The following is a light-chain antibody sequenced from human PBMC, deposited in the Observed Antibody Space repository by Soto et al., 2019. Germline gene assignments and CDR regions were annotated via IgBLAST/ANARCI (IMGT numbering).Light chain of an antibody. Sequence: EIVMTQSPATLSVSPGERATLSCRASQSVSSNLAWYQQKPGQAPRLLIYGASTRATGIPARFSGSGSGTEFTLTISSLQSEDFAVYYCQQYNNWPWTCRQGT. V-gene: IGKV3-15*01. J-gene: IGKJ1*01. CDR2: GAS. CDR3: QQYNNWPWT. CDR1: QSVSSN.